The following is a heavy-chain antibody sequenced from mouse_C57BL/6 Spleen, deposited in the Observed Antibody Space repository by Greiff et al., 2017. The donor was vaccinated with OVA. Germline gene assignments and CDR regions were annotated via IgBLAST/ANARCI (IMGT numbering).Heavy chain of an antibody. Sequence: VQLQQPGAELVRPGSSVKLSCKASGYTFTSYWMHWVKQRPIQGLEWIGNIDPSDSETHYNQKFKDKATLTVDKSSSTAYMQLSSLTSEDSAVYYCARSGIGYDGGWFAYWGQGTLVTVSA. CDR2: IDPSDSET. D-gene: IGHD2-2*01. V-gene: IGHV1-52*01. CDR1: GYTFTSYW. J-gene: IGHJ3*01. CDR3: ARSGIGYDGGWFAY.